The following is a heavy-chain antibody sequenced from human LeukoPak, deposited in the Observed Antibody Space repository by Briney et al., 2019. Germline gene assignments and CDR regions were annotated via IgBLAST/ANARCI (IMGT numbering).Heavy chain of an antibody. Sequence: SETLSLTCAVYGGSFSGYYWSWIRQPPGKGLEWIGEINHSGSTNYNPSLKSRVTMSVDTSKNQFSLKLSSVTAADTAVYYCARGGVPAANYYYGMDVWGQGTTVTVSS. CDR2: INHSGST. CDR3: ARGGVPAANYYYGMDV. CDR1: GGSFSGYY. D-gene: IGHD2-2*01. V-gene: IGHV4-34*01. J-gene: IGHJ6*02.